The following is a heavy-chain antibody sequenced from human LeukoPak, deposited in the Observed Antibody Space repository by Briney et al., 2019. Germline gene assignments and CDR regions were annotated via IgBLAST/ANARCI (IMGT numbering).Heavy chain of an antibody. J-gene: IGHJ5*02. CDR2: IWYDGSNK. CDR3: ARDYYDSSGYYYPDWFDP. CDR1: GFTFSSYG. Sequence: GRSLRLSCAASGFTFSSYGMHWVRQAPGKGLEWVAVIWYDGSNKYYAGSVKGRFTISRDNSKNTLYLQMNSLRAEDTAVYYCARDYYDSSGYYYPDWFDPWGQGTLVTVSS. V-gene: IGHV3-33*01. D-gene: IGHD3-22*01.